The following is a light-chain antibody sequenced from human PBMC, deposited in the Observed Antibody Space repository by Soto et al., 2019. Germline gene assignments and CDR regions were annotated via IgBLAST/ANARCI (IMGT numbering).Light chain of an antibody. CDR2: RDN. J-gene: IGLJ1*01. V-gene: IGLV1-47*01. CDR1: SSNIGSNY. Sequence: QSVLTQPPSASGTPGQRVTISCSGSSSNIGSNYVCWYQQLPGTAPKLLIYRDNQRPSGVPDRFSGSKSGTSASLAISGLRSEDEADYYCAAWDDSLSGRYVFGTGTKPTVL. CDR3: AAWDDSLSGRYV.